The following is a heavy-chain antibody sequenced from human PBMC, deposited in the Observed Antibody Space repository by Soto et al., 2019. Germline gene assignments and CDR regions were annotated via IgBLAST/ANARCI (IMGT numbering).Heavy chain of an antibody. CDR1: GYTFTGYY. V-gene: IGHV1-2*02. Sequence: ASVKVSCKASGYTFTGYYMHWVRQAPGQGLEWMGWINPNSGGTNYAQKFQGRVTMTRDTSISTAYMELSRLRSDDTAVYYCARDWIVGQLVSWFDPWGQGTLVTVST. CDR3: ARDWIVGQLVSWFDP. D-gene: IGHD6-6*01. J-gene: IGHJ5*02. CDR2: INPNSGGT.